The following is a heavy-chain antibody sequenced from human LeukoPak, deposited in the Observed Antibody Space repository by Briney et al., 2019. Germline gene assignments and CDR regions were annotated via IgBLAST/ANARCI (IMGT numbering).Heavy chain of an antibody. J-gene: IGHJ6*02. Sequence: PGGSLRLSCAASGFTFSSYWMSWVRQAPGKGLEWVANIKQDGSEKYYVDSVKGRFTISRDNAKNSLYLQMNSLRAEDTAVYYCARRFRRGYPYYYYYGMDVWGQGTTVTVS. V-gene: IGHV3-7*01. D-gene: IGHD5-18*01. CDR1: GFTFSSYW. CDR2: IKQDGSEK. CDR3: ARRFRRGYPYYYYYGMDV.